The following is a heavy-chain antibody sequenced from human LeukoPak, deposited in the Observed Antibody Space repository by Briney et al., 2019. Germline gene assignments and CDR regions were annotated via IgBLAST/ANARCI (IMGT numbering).Heavy chain of an antibody. D-gene: IGHD3-22*01. CDR3: AKGDYYDSSLSSFDY. CDR2: ISGSGGST. V-gene: IGHV3-23*01. J-gene: IGHJ4*02. Sequence: PGGSLRLSCAASGFTFSSYAMSWVRQAPGKGLEWVSAISGSGGSTYYADSVKGRFTISRDNSKNTLYLQMNSLRAEDAAVYYCAKGDYYDSSLSSFDYWGQGTLVTVSS. CDR1: GFTFSSYA.